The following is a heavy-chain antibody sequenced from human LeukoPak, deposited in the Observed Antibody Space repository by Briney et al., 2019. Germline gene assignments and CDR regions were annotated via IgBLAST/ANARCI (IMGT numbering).Heavy chain of an antibody. CDR2: INENGDIA. D-gene: IGHD1-26*01. V-gene: IGHV3-43*02. J-gene: IGHJ4*02. Sequence: PGGPLRLSCAASGFTFDDYAMHWVRQGPGKSLEWVSLINENGDIAYYGDSVRGRFTVSRDNAKNSPYLQMNSLTTEDTALYYCAKARWEPNFDYWGQGTLVTVSS. CDR1: GFTFDDYA. CDR3: AKARWEPNFDY.